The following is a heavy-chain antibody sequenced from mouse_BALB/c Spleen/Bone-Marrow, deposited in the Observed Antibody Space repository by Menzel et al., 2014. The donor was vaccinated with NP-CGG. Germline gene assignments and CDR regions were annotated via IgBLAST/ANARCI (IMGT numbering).Heavy chain of an antibody. CDR1: GYTFNSYY. CDR3: TREGAY. V-gene: IGHV1S81*02. CDR2: INPSNGGI. Sequence: QVQLQQSGAELVKPGASVKLSCKAFGYTFNSYYLYWVKRRPGQGLEWIGEINPSNGGINFNEKFKSKATLTVDKSSSTAYMQLSSLTSEDSAVYYCTREGAYWGQGTLVTVSA. J-gene: IGHJ3*01.